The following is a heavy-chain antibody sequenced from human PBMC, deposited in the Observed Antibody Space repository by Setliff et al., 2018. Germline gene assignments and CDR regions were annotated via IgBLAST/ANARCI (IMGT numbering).Heavy chain of an antibody. Sequence: GGSLRLSCAASGFTVSSDYMSWFRQAPGKGLEWVSVIYSGGDTYYADSVKGRFTIYRDNSKNTLYLQMNSLRAEDTAVYYCARELRVAVVIRFDAFDIWGQGTMVTVSS. D-gene: IGHD2-21*01. CDR2: IYSGGDT. CDR1: GFTVSSDY. V-gene: IGHV3-66*02. J-gene: IGHJ3*02. CDR3: ARELRVAVVIRFDAFDI.